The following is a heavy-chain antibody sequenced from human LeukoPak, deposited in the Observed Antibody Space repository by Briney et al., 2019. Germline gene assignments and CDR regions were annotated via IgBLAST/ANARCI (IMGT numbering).Heavy chain of an antibody. Sequence: PSETLSLTCTVSGGSISSYYWSWIRQAPGKGLEWIGYIYYSGSTNYNPSLKSRVTISVDTSKNQFSLKLSSVTAADTAVYYCARLYCSSTSCHLDYWGQETLVTVSS. CDR2: IYYSGST. CDR1: GGSISSYY. V-gene: IGHV4-59*01. J-gene: IGHJ4*02. D-gene: IGHD2-2*01. CDR3: ARLYCSSTSCHLDY.